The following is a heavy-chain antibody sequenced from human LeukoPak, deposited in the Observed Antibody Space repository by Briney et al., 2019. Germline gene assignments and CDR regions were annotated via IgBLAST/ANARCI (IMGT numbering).Heavy chain of an antibody. Sequence: SETLSLTCTVSGGSISSSSYYWGWIRQPPGKGLEWIGSIYYSGSTYYNPSLKSRVTISVDTSKNQFSLKLRSVTAADTAVYYRGGYVDETLLFDYWGQGTLVTVSS. CDR1: GGSISSSSYY. V-gene: IGHV4-39*01. D-gene: IGHD1-1*01. CDR2: IYYSGST. CDR3: GGYVDETLLFDY. J-gene: IGHJ4*02.